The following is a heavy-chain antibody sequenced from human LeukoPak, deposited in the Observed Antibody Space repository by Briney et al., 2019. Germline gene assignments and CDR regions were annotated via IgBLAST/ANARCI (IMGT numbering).Heavy chain of an antibody. CDR3: ARPISYTRHAFDI. V-gene: IGHV4-34*01. CDR1: GGSFSGYY. J-gene: IGHJ3*02. Sequence: SETLSLTCAVYGGSFSGYYWSWIRQPPGKGLEWIGEINHSGSTNYNPSLKSRVTISVDTSKNQFSLKLSSVTAADTAVYYCARPISYTRHAFDIWGQGTMVTVSS. D-gene: IGHD1-14*01. CDR2: INHSGST.